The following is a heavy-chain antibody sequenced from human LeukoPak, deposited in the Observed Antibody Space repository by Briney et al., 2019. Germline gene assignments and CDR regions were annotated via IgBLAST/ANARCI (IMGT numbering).Heavy chain of an antibody. CDR1: GGSISTYY. D-gene: IGHD6-19*01. V-gene: IGHV4-4*07. CDR3: ARGFHSNGWHYFDS. CDR2: IYTSGST. Sequence: SETLSLTCTVSGGSISTYYWSWIRQPAGEGLEWIGRIYTSGSTNYNPSLKSRVAMSVDTSKNQFSLKLSSVTAADTAIYHCARGFHSNGWHYFDSWGQGTLVTVSS. J-gene: IGHJ4*02.